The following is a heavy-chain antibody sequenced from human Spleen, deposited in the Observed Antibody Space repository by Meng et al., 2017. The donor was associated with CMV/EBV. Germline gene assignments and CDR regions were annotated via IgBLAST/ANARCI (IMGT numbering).Heavy chain of an antibody. D-gene: IGHD7-27*01. CDR1: GYNFTGYY. Sequence: ASVKVSCKASGYNFTGYYMHWVRQAPGQGLEWMGWINPNSGGTNYAQKFQARVTLTRDTSINTGYMELSRLTSDDTAVYYCARDKNWGPDYWGQGTLVTVSS. V-gene: IGHV1-2*02. CDR3: ARDKNWGPDY. J-gene: IGHJ4*02. CDR2: INPNSGGT.